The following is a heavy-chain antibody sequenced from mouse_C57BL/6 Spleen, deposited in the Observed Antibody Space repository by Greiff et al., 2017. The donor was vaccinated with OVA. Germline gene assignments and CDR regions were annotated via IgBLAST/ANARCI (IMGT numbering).Heavy chain of an antibody. D-gene: IGHD3-1*01. CDR2: IRLKSDNYAT. CDR3: TEGYSWFAD. J-gene: IGHJ3*01. CDR1: GFTFSNYW. V-gene: IGHV6-3*01. Sequence: EVKVEESGGGLVQPGGSMKLSCVASGFTFSNYWMNWVRQSPEKGLEWVAQIRLKSDNYATHYAESVKGRFTISRDDSKSSVDLQMNNLRAEDTGIYYCTEGYSWFADWGQGTLVTVSA.